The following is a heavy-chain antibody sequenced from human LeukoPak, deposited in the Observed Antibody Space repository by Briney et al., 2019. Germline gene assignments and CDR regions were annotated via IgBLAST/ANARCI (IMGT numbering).Heavy chain of an antibody. J-gene: IGHJ5*02. CDR1: GFTFSSNW. D-gene: IGHD3-3*01. CDR2: IKQDGSEK. V-gene: IGHV3-7*01. CDR3: ARDNGYYDFWSGYGGNWFDP. Sequence: GGSLRLSCAASGFTFSSNWMSWVRQAPGKGLEWVANIKQDGSEKYYVDSVKGRFTISRDNAKKSLYLQMNSLRAEDTAVYYCARDNGYYDFWSGYGGNWFDPWGQGTLVTVSP.